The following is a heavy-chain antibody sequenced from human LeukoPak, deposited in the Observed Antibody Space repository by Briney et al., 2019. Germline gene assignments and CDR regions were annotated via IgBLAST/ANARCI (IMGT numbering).Heavy chain of an antibody. V-gene: IGHV4-30-2*01. CDR1: GGSISSGGYS. CDR2: IYHSGST. Sequence: PSETLSLTCAVSGGSISSGGYSWSWIRQPPGKGLEWIGYIYHSGSTYHNPSLKSRVTISVDRSKNQFSLKLSSVTAADTAVYYCARAPCDSSGYYFHFGYWGQGTLVTVSS. CDR3: ARAPCDSSGYYFHFGY. J-gene: IGHJ4*02. D-gene: IGHD3-22*01.